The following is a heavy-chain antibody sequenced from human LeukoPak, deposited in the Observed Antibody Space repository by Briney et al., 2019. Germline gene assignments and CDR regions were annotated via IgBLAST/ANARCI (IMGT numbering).Heavy chain of an antibody. CDR3: AREKIAAAGTGTDY. Sequence: ASVKVSCKASGYTFTSYYMHWVRQAPGQGLEWMGWMNPNSGNTGYAQKFQGRVTMTRNTSISTAYMELSSLRSEDTAVYYCAREKIAAAGTGTDYWGQGTLVTVSS. CDR1: GYTFTSYY. V-gene: IGHV1-8*02. CDR2: MNPNSGNT. J-gene: IGHJ4*02. D-gene: IGHD6-13*01.